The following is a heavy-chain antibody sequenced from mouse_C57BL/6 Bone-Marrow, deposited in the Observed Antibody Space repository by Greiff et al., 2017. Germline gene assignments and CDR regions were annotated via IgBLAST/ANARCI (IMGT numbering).Heavy chain of an antibody. J-gene: IGHJ4*01. CDR3: ESDYGTAYYAMDY. Sequence: VQLQQSGAELVKPGASVKLSCKASGYTFTSYWMHWVKQRPGQGLEWIGELDPSDSYTNYNQQFKGKSTLTVDHSSSTAYMQLSSLTSEDYAVYYCESDYGTAYYAMDYWGQGTSVTVSS. D-gene: IGHD2-4*01. V-gene: IGHV1-69*01. CDR2: LDPSDSYT. CDR1: GYTFTSYW.